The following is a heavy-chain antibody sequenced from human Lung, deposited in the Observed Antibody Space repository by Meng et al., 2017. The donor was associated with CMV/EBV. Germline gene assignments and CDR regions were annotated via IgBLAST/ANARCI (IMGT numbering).Heavy chain of an antibody. CDR3: AKLLFYYAVGRLFDY. CDR2: IYSGGSNT. Sequence: GGSLRLSCAASGFTFSSYGMSWVRQAPGKGLEWVSSIYSGGSNTYYADSVKGRFTISRDNSKNTLYLQMNSLRAEDTAVYYCAKLLFYYAVGRLFDYWGQGTXVTVSS. J-gene: IGHJ4*02. D-gene: IGHD2-21*01. V-gene: IGHV3-23*03. CDR1: GFTFSSYG.